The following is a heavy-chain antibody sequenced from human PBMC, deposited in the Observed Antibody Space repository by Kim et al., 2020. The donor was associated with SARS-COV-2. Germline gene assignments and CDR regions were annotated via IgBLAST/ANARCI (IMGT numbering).Heavy chain of an antibody. CDR2: INPNSGGT. J-gene: IGHJ4*02. D-gene: IGHD6-13*01. Sequence: ASVKVSCKASGYTFTGYYMHWVRQAPGQGLEWMGWINPNSGGTNYAQKFQGWVTMTRDTSISTAYMELSRLRSDDTAVYYCARSLIAAAGTSIIDYWGQGTLVTVSS. V-gene: IGHV1-2*04. CDR1: GYTFTGYY. CDR3: ARSLIAAAGTSIIDY.